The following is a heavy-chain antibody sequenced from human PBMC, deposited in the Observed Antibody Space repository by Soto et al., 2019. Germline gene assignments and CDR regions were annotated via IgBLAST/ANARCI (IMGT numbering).Heavy chain of an antibody. V-gene: IGHV1-18*01. J-gene: IGHJ6*03. Sequence: ASVKVSCKASGYTFTSYGISWVRQAPGQGLEWMGWISAYNGNTNYAQKLQGRVTMTTETSTGTAYMELRSLRSDDTAVYYCARLALLCSSTSCFPGAFYYYYYYMDVWGKGTTVTVSS. CDR3: ARLALLCSSTSCFPGAFYYYYYYMDV. D-gene: IGHD2-2*01. CDR1: GYTFTSYG. CDR2: ISAYNGNT.